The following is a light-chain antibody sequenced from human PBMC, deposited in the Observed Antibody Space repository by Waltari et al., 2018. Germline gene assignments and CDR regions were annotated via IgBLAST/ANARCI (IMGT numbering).Light chain of an antibody. J-gene: IGLJ3*02. CDR3: CSYAGSYTWV. Sequence: QSALTQPRSVSGSPGPSVTIPCTGTSSAVGGYNYVSWYQQHPGKAPNLMIYDDSKRPSGVPDRFSGSKSGNTASLTISGLQAEDEADYYCCSYAGSYTWVFGGGTKLTVL. CDR2: DDS. CDR1: SSAVGGYNY. V-gene: IGLV2-11*01.